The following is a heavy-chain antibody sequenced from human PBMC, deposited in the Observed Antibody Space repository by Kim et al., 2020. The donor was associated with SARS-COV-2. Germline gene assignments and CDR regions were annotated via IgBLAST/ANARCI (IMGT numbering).Heavy chain of an antibody. V-gene: IGHV3-30*02. J-gene: IGHJ4*02. Sequence: YADTVKGRFTISRDNSKNTLYLQMNSLRAEDTAVYYCAKDQGEREPHFDYWGQGTLVTVSS. D-gene: IGHD3-16*01. CDR3: AKDQGEREPHFDY.